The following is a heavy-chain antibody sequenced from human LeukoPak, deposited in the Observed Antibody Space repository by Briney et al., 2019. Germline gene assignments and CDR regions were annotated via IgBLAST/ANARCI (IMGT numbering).Heavy chain of an antibody. J-gene: IGHJ6*02. D-gene: IGHD3-16*01. CDR1: GSSFTSYW. V-gene: IGHV5-51*01. CDR2: IYPGDSDT. Sequence: GAALKTSCKGSGSSFTSYWIGWVRQMPGKGLEWMGIIYPGDSDTRYSPSFQGQVTISADKSISTAYLQWSSLNASDTAMYYCARRSGVMDYYYGMDVWGQGTLVTVSS. CDR3: ARRSGVMDYYYGMDV.